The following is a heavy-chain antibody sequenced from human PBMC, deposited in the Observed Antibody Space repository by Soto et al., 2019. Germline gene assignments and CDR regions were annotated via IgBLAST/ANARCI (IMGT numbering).Heavy chain of an antibody. J-gene: IGHJ3*02. CDR2: INHSGST. D-gene: IGHD3-3*01. CDR3: ARSEGSGAFDI. Sequence: SETLSLTCAVYGGSFSGYYWSWIRQPPGKGLEWIGEINHSGSTNYNPSLKSRVTISVDTSKNRFSLKLSSVTAADTAMYYCARSEGSGAFDIWGQGTMVTVSS. V-gene: IGHV4-34*01. CDR1: GGSFSGYY.